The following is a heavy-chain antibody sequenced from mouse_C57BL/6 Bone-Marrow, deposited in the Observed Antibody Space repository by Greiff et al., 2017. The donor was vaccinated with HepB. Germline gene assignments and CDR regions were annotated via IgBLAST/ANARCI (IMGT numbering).Heavy chain of an antibody. Sequence: VQLQQSGAELVRPEASVKLSCTASGFNIKDDYMHWVKQRPEQGLEWIGWIDPENGDTEYASKFQGKATITADTSSNTAYLQLSSLTSEDTAVYYCTTAYYGSSYDYWGQGTTLTVSS. CDR2: IDPENGDT. V-gene: IGHV14-4*01. CDR3: TTAYYGSSYDY. CDR1: GFNIKDDY. J-gene: IGHJ2*01. D-gene: IGHD1-1*01.